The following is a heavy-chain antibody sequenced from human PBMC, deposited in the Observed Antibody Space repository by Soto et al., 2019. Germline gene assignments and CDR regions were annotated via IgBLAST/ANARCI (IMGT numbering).Heavy chain of an antibody. CDR1: GFTFSDYY. CDR2: ISSSGSTI. Sequence: PGGSLRLSCAASGFTFSDYYMSWIRQAPGKGLEWVSYISSSGSTIYYADSVKGRFTISRDNAKNSLYLQMNSLRAEDTAVYYCAGSFVDTAMVTGEHYYYGMDVWGQGTTVTVSS. J-gene: IGHJ6*02. V-gene: IGHV3-11*01. CDR3: AGSFVDTAMVTGEHYYYGMDV. D-gene: IGHD5-18*01.